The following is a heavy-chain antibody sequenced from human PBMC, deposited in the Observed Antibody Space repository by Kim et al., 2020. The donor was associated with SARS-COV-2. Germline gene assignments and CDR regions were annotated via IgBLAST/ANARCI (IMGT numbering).Heavy chain of an antibody. J-gene: IGHJ4*02. D-gene: IGHD6-19*01. CDR3: ARGWPLPAIGKNSGRVGVYDY. V-gene: IGHV4-34*01. CDR2: INHSGST. Sequence: SETLSLTCAVYGGSFSGYYWSWIRQHPGKGLEWIGEINHSGSTNYNPSLKSRVTISVDTSKNQFSLKLSSVTAADTAVYYCARGWPLPAIGKNSGRVGVYDYWGQGTLVTVSS. CDR1: GGSFSGYY.